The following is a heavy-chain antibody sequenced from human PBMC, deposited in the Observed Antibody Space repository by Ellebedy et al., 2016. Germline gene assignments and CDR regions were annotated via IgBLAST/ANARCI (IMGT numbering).Heavy chain of an antibody. CDR3: VKGSIAVIATCFDY. CDR1: GFSFDDYA. V-gene: IGHV3-9*01. J-gene: IGHJ4*02. CDR2: ISWNRGSM. D-gene: IGHD6-19*01. Sequence: GGSLRLSCAASGFSFDDYAMHWVRQAPGMGLEWVSGISWNRGSMQYADSVKGQFTISRDNAKNSLYLQMNSLRTEDTAFYYCVKGSIAVIATCFDYWGQGTLVTVSS.